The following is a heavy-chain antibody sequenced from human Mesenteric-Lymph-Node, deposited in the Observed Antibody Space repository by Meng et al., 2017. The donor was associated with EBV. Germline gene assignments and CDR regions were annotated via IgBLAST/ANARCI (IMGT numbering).Heavy chain of an antibody. CDR1: GFSLSTDGVG. V-gene: IGHV2-5*02. Sequence: QITLKESGPTLVKPXXTLTLTCTFSGFSLSTDGVGVGWIRQPPGKALEWLALIYWDDDKSYSPSMKTRLNITKDTSKNQVILTMTNMDPVDTATYYCAHRTTPSGLDVRGQGTTVTVSS. J-gene: IGHJ6*02. CDR2: IYWDDDK. CDR3: AHRTTPSGLDV. D-gene: IGHD4-11*01.